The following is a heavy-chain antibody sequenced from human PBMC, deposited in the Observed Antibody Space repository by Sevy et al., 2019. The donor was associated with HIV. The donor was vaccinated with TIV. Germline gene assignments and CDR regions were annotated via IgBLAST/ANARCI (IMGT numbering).Heavy chain of an antibody. J-gene: IGHJ6*02. V-gene: IGHV3-30*02. CDR2: IRYDGSNK. CDR1: GFTFSSYG. CDR3: AKDLAAAAGIHDYYYYYGMDV. D-gene: IGHD6-13*01. Sequence: GGSLRLSCAASGFTFSSYGMHWVRQAPGKGLEWVAFIRYDGSNKYYADSVKGRFTISRDNSKNTLYLQMNSLRAEDTALYYFAKDLAAAAGIHDYYYYYGMDVWGQGTTVTVSS.